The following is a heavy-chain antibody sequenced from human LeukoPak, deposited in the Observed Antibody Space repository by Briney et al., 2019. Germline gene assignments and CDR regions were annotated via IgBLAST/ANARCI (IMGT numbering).Heavy chain of an antibody. CDR1: GGSISSSSYY. CDR2: IYYSGST. Sequence: SETLSLTCTVSGGSISSSSYYWGWIRQPPGKGLAWIGSIYYSGSTYYNPSLKSRVTISVDTSKSQFSLKLSSVTAADTAVYYCARLPNYDFWSGSSGFDPWGQGTLVTVSS. CDR3: ARLPNYDFWSGSSGFDP. V-gene: IGHV4-39*01. J-gene: IGHJ5*02. D-gene: IGHD3-3*01.